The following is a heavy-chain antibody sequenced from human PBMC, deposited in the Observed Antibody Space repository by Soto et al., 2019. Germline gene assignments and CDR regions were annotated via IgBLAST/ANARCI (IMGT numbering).Heavy chain of an antibody. V-gene: IGHV3-23*01. CDR1: EFTFSNYA. CDR2: ISGSGDST. J-gene: IGHJ4*02. CDR3: AKRGSGTFFDY. D-gene: IGHD3-10*01. Sequence: EVQLLESGGGLVQPGGSRRLSCAASEFTFSNYAMNWVRQAPGKGLEWVSVISGSGDSTYYADSVKGRFTISRDNSKNTLYLQMNSLRAEDTAVYYCAKRGSGTFFDYWGQGTLVTVSS.